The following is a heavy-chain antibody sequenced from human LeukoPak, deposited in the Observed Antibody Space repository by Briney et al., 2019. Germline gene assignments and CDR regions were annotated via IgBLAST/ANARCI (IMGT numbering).Heavy chain of an antibody. CDR3: AHRPRRGNWFDP. Sequence: ESGPTLVNPTQTLTLTCIFSEFPLITSGVAVGWIRQPPGKALEWLALIYWDDDKRYSPSLKSRLTITKDTSKNQVVLTMTNMDPVNTATYYCAHRPRRGNWFDPWGQGTLVSVSS. J-gene: IGHJ5*02. CDR1: EFPLITSGVA. V-gene: IGHV2-5*02. CDR2: IYWDDDK.